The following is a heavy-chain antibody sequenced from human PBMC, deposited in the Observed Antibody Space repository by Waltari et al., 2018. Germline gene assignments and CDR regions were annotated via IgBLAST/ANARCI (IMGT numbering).Heavy chain of an antibody. J-gene: IGHJ6*02. D-gene: IGHD3-22*01. CDR3: ARGPYDSSGYYPYYYYYGMDV. CDR2: IYSGGSK. Sequence: EVQLVESGGGLIQPGGSLRLSCAASGFTVSSNYMSWVRQAPGKGLEWVSVIYSGGSKYYADSVKGRFTISRDNSKNTLYLQMNSLRAEDTAVYYCARGPYDSSGYYPYYYYYGMDVWGQGTTVTVSS. V-gene: IGHV3-53*01. CDR1: GFTVSSNY.